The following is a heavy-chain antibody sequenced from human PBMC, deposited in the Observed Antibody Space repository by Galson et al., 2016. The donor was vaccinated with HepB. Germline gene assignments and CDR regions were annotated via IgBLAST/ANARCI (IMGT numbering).Heavy chain of an antibody. CDR2: LYYTGST. V-gene: IGHV4-39*01. Sequence: SETLSLTCTVSNGSINSRTHHWGWVRQAPGKGLEWLGSLYYTGSTYYSSSLKNRLTMSVDTSRDQFSLTLRSVTAADSAVYYCARRSAYYDFSIPYYQFDSWGRGTLVSVSS. D-gene: IGHD3-3*01. J-gene: IGHJ4*02. CDR3: ARRSAYYDFSIPYYQFDS. CDR1: NGSINSRTHH.